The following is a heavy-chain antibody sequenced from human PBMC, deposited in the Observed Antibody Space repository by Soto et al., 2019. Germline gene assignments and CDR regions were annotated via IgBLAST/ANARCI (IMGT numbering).Heavy chain of an antibody. J-gene: IGHJ5*02. CDR2: IYHSGST. CDR1: GGSISSGGYS. Sequence: QLQLQESGSGLVKPSQTLSLTCAVSGGSISSGGYSWSWIRQPPGKGLEWIGYIYHSGSTYYNPSLKSRVTISVDRSKNQFSLKLSSVTAADTAVYYCARARGSITGTARHQTRFDPWGQGTLVTVSS. D-gene: IGHD1-20*01. CDR3: ARARGSITGTARHQTRFDP. V-gene: IGHV4-30-2*01.